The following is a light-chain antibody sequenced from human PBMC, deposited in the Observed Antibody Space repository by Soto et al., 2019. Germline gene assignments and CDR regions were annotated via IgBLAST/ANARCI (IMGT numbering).Light chain of an antibody. CDR2: EVN. CDR3: SSYAGNNNLV. J-gene: IGLJ1*01. V-gene: IGLV2-8*01. Sequence: QSVLTQPPSASGSPGQSVTFSCTGTRSDVGGYNYVSWYQQHPGKAPKLMIYEVNKRPSGVPDRFSGSKSGNTASLTVSGLQAEDDADYYCSSYAGNNNLVFGSGTKVTVL. CDR1: RSDVGGYNY.